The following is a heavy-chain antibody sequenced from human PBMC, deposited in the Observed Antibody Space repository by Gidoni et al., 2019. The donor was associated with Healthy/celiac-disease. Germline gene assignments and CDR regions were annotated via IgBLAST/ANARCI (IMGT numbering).Heavy chain of an antibody. CDR2: IYYSGST. CDR3: ARGGGYSGYAIDY. Sequence: QVQLQESGPGLVKPSEPLSLTCTVSGGSISSYYWSWIRQPPGKGLEWIGYIYYSGSTNYNPSLKSRVTISVDTSKNQFSLKLSSVTAADTAVYYCARGGGYSGYAIDYWGQGTLVTVSS. D-gene: IGHD5-12*01. CDR1: GGSISSYY. J-gene: IGHJ4*02. V-gene: IGHV4-59*01.